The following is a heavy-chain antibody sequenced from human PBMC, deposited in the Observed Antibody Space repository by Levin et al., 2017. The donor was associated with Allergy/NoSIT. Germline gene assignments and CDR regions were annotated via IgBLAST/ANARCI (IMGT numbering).Heavy chain of an antibody. J-gene: IGHJ4*02. CDR2: IWYDGSNK. D-gene: IGHD4-17*01. CDR3: ARAETTMTTLDY. V-gene: IGHV3-33*01. CDR1: GFTFSSYG. Sequence: PGESLKISCAASGFTFSSYGMHWVRQAPGKGLEWVAVIWYDGSNKYYADSVKGRFTISRDNSKNTLYLQMNSLRAEDTAVYYCARAETTMTTLDYWGQGTLVTVSS.